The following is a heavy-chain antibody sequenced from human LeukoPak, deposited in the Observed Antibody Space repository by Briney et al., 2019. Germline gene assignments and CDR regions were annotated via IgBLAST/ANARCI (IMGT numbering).Heavy chain of an antibody. Sequence: ASVKVSCKASGYTFTSYGISWVRQAPGQGLEWMGWISAYNGNTNYAQKLQGRVTMTTDTSTSTAYMELRSLRSDDTAVYYCARGPIVYGSGSYYNVDYYYYGMDVWGQGTTVTVSS. CDR1: GYTFTSYG. CDR3: ARGPIVYGSGSYYNVDYYYYGMDV. J-gene: IGHJ6*02. V-gene: IGHV1-18*01. CDR2: ISAYNGNT. D-gene: IGHD3-10*01.